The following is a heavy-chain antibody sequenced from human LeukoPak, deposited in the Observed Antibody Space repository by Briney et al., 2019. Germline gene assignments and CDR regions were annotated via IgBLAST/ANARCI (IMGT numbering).Heavy chain of an antibody. CDR2: ISSSGSTI. CDR3: AVDSSGYYLSDY. V-gene: IGHV3-48*04. Sequence: GRSLRLSCAASGFTFSSYGMHWVRQAPGKGLEWVSYISSSGSTIYYADSVKGRFTISRDNAKNSLYLQMNSLRAEDTAVYYCAVDSSGYYLSDYWGQGTLVTVSS. J-gene: IGHJ4*02. CDR1: GFTFSSYG. D-gene: IGHD3-22*01.